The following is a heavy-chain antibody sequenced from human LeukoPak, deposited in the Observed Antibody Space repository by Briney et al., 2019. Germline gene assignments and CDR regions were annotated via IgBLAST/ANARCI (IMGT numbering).Heavy chain of an antibody. CDR1: GDSISSRDYY. CDR3: ARPWGTGYMYYFDC. Sequence: SETLSLTCSVSGDSISSRDYYWGWIRQPPGRGLEWIGSIYYSGTTYYNPSLKSRVTISIDASKNQFSLKLNAVTAADTGVYYCARPWGTGYMYYFDCWGQGTLVTVSS. J-gene: IGHJ4*02. CDR2: IYYSGTT. D-gene: IGHD3-9*01. V-gene: IGHV4-39*01.